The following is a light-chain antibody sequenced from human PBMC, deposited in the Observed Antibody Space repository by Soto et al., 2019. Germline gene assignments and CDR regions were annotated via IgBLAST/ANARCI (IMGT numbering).Light chain of an antibody. CDR3: QQDCRSPKYS. V-gene: IGKV3-20*01. J-gene: IGKJ2*03. CDR1: QSISSNS. Sequence: EIVLTQSPGTLCLSPGEGATLSCRASQSISSNSLAWYQHKPGQAPRLLIYGASIRATGIPDRFSGSGSGKDFTLTISRLEPEDFAVYYCQQDCRSPKYSFCQGTKLEIK. CDR2: GAS.